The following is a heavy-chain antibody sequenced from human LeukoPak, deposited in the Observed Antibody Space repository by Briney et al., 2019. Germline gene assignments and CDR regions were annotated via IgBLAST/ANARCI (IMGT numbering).Heavy chain of an antibody. Sequence: GASVKVSCKASGYTFTGYYMHWVRQAPGQGLEWMGWINPNSGGTNYAQKFQGRVTMTRDTSISTAYMELSRLRSDDTAVYYCAREQQLVHTYYYYYYYMDVWGKGTTVTVSS. CDR1: GYTFTGYY. J-gene: IGHJ6*03. CDR2: INPNSGGT. V-gene: IGHV1-2*02. CDR3: AREQQLVHTYYYYYYYMDV. D-gene: IGHD6-13*01.